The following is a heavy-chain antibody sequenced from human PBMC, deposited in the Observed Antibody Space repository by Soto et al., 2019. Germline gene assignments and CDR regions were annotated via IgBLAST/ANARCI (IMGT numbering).Heavy chain of an antibody. J-gene: IGHJ5*02. CDR3: ARVYPSDTRYGYVGNNWLDP. Sequence: ASVKVSCKASGYTFTSYYMHWVRQAPGQGLEWMGIINPSGGSTSYAQKFQGRVTMTRDTSTSTVYMELSSLRSEDTAVYYCARVYPSDTRYGYVGNNWLDPWGQGTLVTLYS. D-gene: IGHD5-18*01. CDR1: GYTFTSYY. CDR2: INPSGGST. V-gene: IGHV1-46*03.